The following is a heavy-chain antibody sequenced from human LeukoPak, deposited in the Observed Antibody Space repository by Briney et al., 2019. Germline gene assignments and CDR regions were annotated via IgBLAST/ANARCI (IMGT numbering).Heavy chain of an antibody. Sequence: GASVKVSCKASGYTFTSYGISWVRQAPGQGLEWMGWISAYNGNTNYAQKLQGRVTMTTDTSTSTAYMELRSLRSDDTAVYYCARDLRWFGELLLPTNDAFDIWGQGTMVTVSS. D-gene: IGHD3-10*01. J-gene: IGHJ3*02. CDR3: ARDLRWFGELLLPTNDAFDI. CDR1: GYTFTSYG. CDR2: ISAYNGNT. V-gene: IGHV1-18*01.